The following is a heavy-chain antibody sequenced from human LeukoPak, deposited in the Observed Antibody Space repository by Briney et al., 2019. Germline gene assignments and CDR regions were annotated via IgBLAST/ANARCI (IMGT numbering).Heavy chain of an antibody. J-gene: IGHJ4*02. CDR2: INPNSGGT. Sequence: ASVKVSCKASGYTFTGYYMHWVRQAPGQGLEWMGWINPNSGGTNYAQKFQGRVTMTRDTSTSTAYMELRSLRSDDTAVYYCARDFISPYDYVWGGYRYTDYWGQGTLVTVSS. CDR1: GYTFTGYY. CDR3: ARDFISPYDYVWGGYRYTDY. D-gene: IGHD3-16*02. V-gene: IGHV1-2*02.